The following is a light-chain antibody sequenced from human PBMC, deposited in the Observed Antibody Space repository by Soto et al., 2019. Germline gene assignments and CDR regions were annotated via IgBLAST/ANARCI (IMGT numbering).Light chain of an antibody. CDR3: QQLNIFPPLFT. CDR2: GAS. CDR1: QGIRSY. Sequence: DIQLTQSPFFLSASVGDRVTITCRASQGIRSYLAWYQQRPGKAPELLIYGASTLRTGVPSRFSGSGSGTEFTLTISSLQPEDFATYFCQQLNIFPPLFTFGPGTKVDIK. V-gene: IGKV1-9*01. J-gene: IGKJ3*01.